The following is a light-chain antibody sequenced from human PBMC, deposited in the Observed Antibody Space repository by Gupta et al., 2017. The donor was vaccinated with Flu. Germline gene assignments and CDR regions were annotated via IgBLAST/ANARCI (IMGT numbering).Light chain of an antibody. CDR2: DAS. Sequence: EIVLTQSPATLSLSPRERATLSGRTSQSISSYLAWYQQKPGQAPRLLIYDASNRATGNPARFSGSGSGTEFTIIISSLEPEDFEVYYCQQRSNWSPVTFGGGTKVEIK. V-gene: IGKV3-11*01. CDR1: QSISSY. J-gene: IGKJ4*01. CDR3: QQRSNWSPVT.